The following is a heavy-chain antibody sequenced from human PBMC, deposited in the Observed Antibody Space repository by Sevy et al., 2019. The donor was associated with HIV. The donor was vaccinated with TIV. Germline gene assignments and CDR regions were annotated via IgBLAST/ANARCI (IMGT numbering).Heavy chain of an antibody. CDR3: ARDGGNKLLWFGEHPAVRWEVYY. V-gene: IGHV1-2*02. CDR1: GYTFTGYY. Sequence: ASVKVSCKASGYTFTGYYMHWVRQAPGQGLEWMGWINPNSGGTNYAQKFQGRVTMIRDTSLSTAYREPSRLRSDDTAVYYSARDGGNKLLWFGEHPAVRWEVYYWGQGTLVTVSS. CDR2: INPNSGGT. D-gene: IGHD3-10*01. J-gene: IGHJ4*02.